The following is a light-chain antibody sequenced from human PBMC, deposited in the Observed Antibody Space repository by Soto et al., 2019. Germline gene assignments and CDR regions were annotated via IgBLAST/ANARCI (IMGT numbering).Light chain of an antibody. Sequence: QSVLAQPASVSGSPGQSITISCTGASGYVGTYSLVSWYQQRPGKAPKVVIYEGHKRPSGVPDRFSGSTSVNTASLTISGLQTDDEADYYCCLYVGATTYVFGTGTKVTVL. CDR3: CLYVGATTYV. V-gene: IGLV2-23*01. CDR1: SGYVGTYSL. CDR2: EGH. J-gene: IGLJ1*01.